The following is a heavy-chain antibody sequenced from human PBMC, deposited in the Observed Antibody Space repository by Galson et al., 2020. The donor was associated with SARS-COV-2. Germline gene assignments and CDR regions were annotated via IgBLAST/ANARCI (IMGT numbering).Heavy chain of an antibody. Sequence: GESLRLSCAASGFTFSSYAMPWVRQAPGKGLEWVAVISNDGSNKYYADPVKGRVTISRDNSKNTLYLQMNSLRAEDTAVYYCTGDCTGTTPSWFDPWGQGALVAVS. CDR3: TGDCTGTTPSWFDP. V-gene: IGHV3-30*04. CDR1: GFTFSSYA. CDR2: ISNDGSNK. D-gene: IGHD1-7*01. J-gene: IGHJ5*02.